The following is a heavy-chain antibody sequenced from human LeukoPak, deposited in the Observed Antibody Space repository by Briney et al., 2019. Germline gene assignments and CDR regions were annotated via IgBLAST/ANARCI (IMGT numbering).Heavy chain of an antibody. CDR2: FSPGDGET. V-gene: IGHV1-24*01. J-gene: IGHJ3*02. CDR3: ATRLGEFSSRDAFNI. D-gene: IGHD3-16*02. CDR1: GYSLTELS. Sequence: ASVKLSCNVSGYSLTELSMHWVRQAPGKGLEWVGGFSPGDGETIYAQRFQGRVTMTEATSTDTAYMELRSLTYEDTAVYYCATRLGEFSSRDAFNIWGQGTMVTVSS.